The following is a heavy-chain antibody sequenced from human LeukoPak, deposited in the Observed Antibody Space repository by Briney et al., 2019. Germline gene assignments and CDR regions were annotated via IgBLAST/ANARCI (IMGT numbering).Heavy chain of an antibody. CDR2: ISAYNGNT. CDR1: GYTFTSYG. D-gene: IGHD2-2*01. V-gene: IGHV1-18*01. J-gene: IGHJ6*02. CDR3: ARVGDCSSTSCYFGGTYYYYGMDV. Sequence: ASVKVSCKASGYTFTSYGISWERQAPGQGLEWMGWISAYNGNTNYAQKLQGRVTMTTDTSTSTAYMELSSLRSEDTAVYYCARVGDCSSTSCYFGGTYYYYGMDVWGQGTTVTVSS.